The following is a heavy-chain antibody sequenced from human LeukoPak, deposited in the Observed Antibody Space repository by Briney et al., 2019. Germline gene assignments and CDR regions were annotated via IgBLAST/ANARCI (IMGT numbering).Heavy chain of an antibody. D-gene: IGHD6-13*01. Sequence: GGSLRLSRAASGFTFSSYAMHWVRQAPGKGLEWVADISYDGNNKYYADSVKGRFTTSRDNSKNTLYLQMNSLRAEDTAVYYCARGSSSRWYCGEGTLVTVSS. CDR1: GFTFSSYA. CDR3: ARGSSSRWY. CDR2: ISYDGNNK. J-gene: IGHJ4*02. V-gene: IGHV3-30-3*01.